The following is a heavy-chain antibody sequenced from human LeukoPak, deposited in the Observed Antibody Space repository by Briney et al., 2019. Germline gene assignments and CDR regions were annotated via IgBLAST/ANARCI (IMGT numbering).Heavy chain of an antibody. V-gene: IGHV3-21*01. CDR1: GFTFSSYS. D-gene: IGHD7-27*01. CDR2: ISSSSIYI. Sequence: PGGSLRLSCAASGFTFSSYSMNWVRQAPGKGLEWVSSISSSSIYIYYADSVKGRFTISRDNAKNSLYLQMNSLRAEDTAVYYCARFSDWGSMGFDYWGQGTLVTVSS. CDR3: ARFSDWGSMGFDY. J-gene: IGHJ4*02.